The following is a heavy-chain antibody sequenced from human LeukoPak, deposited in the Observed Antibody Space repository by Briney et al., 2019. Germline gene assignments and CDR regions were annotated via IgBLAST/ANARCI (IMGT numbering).Heavy chain of an antibody. D-gene: IGHD2-2*02. V-gene: IGHV4-30-4*01. CDR1: GGSISSGDYY. CDR3: ARGCTSCYRADGFDV. J-gene: IGHJ3*01. Sequence: SQTLSLTCSVSGGSISSGDYYWRWIRQPPGKGLEWIGNIYYSGSTYYNPSLKSRVTISLDTSKNQFSLKLSSVTAADTAVYYCARGCTSCYRADGFDVWGQGTMVTVSS. CDR2: IYYSGST.